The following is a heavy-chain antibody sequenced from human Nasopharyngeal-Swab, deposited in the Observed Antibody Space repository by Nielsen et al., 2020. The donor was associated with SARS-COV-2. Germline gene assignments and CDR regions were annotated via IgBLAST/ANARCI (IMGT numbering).Heavy chain of an antibody. D-gene: IGHD2-21*01. CDR3: AKAPYLRGLDV. CDR1: GFTFSSYA. CDR2: ISGSGDTT. J-gene: IGHJ6*02. V-gene: IGHV3-23*01. Sequence: GGSLRLSCAAPGFTFSSYAMSWVRQAPGKGLEWVSIISGSGDTTYYADSVNDRFTISRDNSKNTLYLQMNSLRVEDTALYYCAKAPYLRGLDVWGQGTTVTVSS.